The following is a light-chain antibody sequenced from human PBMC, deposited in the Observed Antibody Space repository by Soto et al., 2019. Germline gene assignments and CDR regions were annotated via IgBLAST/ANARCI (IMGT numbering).Light chain of an antibody. V-gene: IGLV1-44*01. CDR1: SSNIGTNS. CDR3: ATWYDSLDGPV. J-gene: IGLJ2*01. Sequence: QSVLTQPPSASGTPGQRVTISCSGTSSNIGTNSVMWYQHFPGAAPRLLIYNNDQRPSGVPDRFSGSKSGTSASLIISGLQSEDEAAYPCATWYDSLDGPVFGGGTKLTVL. CDR2: NND.